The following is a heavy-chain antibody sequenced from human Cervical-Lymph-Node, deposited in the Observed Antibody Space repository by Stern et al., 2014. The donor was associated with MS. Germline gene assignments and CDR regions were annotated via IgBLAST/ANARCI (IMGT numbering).Heavy chain of an antibody. V-gene: IGHV1-69*01. Sequence: VQLVESGSEAKKPGSSVKVSCKVSGGTFSTYKISWVRQAPGQGLEWMGAIIPIFGTADYAQKFQDRVTIIADESTSEVHMELISLRSEDTGVYYCARLGSGYDSSYLDFWGQGTQVTVSS. CDR3: ARLGSGYDSSYLDF. CDR2: IIPIFGTA. CDR1: GGTFSTYK. D-gene: IGHD5-12*01. J-gene: IGHJ4*02.